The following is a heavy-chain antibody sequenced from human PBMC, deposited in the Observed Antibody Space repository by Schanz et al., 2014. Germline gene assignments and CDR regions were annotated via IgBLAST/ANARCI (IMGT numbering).Heavy chain of an antibody. V-gene: IGHV1-2*06. CDR2: INPNSGGT. CDR3: AREGTVIRGLSGWFDP. J-gene: IGHJ5*02. D-gene: IGHD3-10*01. CDR1: GYTFTDYH. Sequence: QVQLVQSGAEVKKPGASVKVSCKSSGYTFTDYHIHWVRQAPGQGLEYMGRINPNSGGTNFAQKFQGRVTMTRDTSISTXYMELSRLRSDDTAVYYCAREGTVIRGLSGWFDPWGQGTLVTVSS.